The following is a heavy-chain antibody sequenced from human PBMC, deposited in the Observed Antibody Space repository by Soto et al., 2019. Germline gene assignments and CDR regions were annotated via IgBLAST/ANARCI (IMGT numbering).Heavy chain of an antibody. J-gene: IGHJ6*02. CDR1: GFTFSSYS. CDR2: ISSSSSYI. CDR3: ARDHTEAYCGGDCYYNYYYYGMDV. Sequence: EVQLVESGGGLVKPGGSLRLSCAASGFTFSSYSMNWVRQAPGKGLEWVSSISSSSSYIYYADSVKGRFTISRDNAKNSLYLQMNSLRAEDTAVYYCARDHTEAYCGGDCYYNYYYYGMDVWGQGTTVTVSS. V-gene: IGHV3-21*01. D-gene: IGHD2-21*02.